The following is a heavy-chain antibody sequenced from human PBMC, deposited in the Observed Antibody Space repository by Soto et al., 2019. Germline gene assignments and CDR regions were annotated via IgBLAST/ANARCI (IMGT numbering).Heavy chain of an antibody. J-gene: IGHJ6*02. CDR2: INPNSGGT. CDR1: GYTFTGYY. D-gene: IGHD4-4*01. Sequence: ASVKVSCKASGYTFTGYYMHWVRQAPGQGLEWMGWINPNSGGTNYAQKFQGWVTMTRDTSISTAYMDLSRLRSDDTAVYYCARDAYSNYDVAGLGHYYGMDVWGQGTTVTVS. V-gene: IGHV1-2*04. CDR3: ARDAYSNYDVAGLGHYYGMDV.